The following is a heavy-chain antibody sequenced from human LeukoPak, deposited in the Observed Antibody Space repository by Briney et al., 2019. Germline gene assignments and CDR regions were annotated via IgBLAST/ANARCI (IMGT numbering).Heavy chain of an antibody. CDR1: GGSFSGYY. D-gene: IGHD3-3*01. Sequence: SETLSLTCAVYGGSFSGYYWSWIRQPPGKGLEWIGEINHSGSTNYNPSLKSRVTISEDTSKNQFSLKLSSVTAADTAVYYCARGQVTIFGVVIPFDYWGQGTLVTVSS. J-gene: IGHJ4*02. CDR2: INHSGST. CDR3: ARGQVTIFGVVIPFDY. V-gene: IGHV4-34*01.